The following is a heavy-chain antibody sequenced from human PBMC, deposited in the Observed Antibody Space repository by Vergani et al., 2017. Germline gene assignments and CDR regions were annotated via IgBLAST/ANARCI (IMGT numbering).Heavy chain of an antibody. CDR2: TWYDGNNK. CDR1: GFTFNQYG. V-gene: IGHV3-33*06. J-gene: IGHJ6*02. CDR3: AKTLLTFSRASGDHYYYYGMDV. D-gene: IGHD2-2*01. Sequence: QVQLVESGGGVVQPGRSLRLSCAASGFTFNQYGMHWVRQAPGKGLEWVAVTWYDGNNKQYADSLKGRFTISRDNSQNSLYLQMNSLRAEDTAVYYCAKTLLTFSRASGDHYYYYGMDVWGQGTTVTVSS.